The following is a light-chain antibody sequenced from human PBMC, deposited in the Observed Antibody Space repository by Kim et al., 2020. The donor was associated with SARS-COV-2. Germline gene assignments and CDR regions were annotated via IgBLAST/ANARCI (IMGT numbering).Light chain of an antibody. Sequence: PGKTARISCGGDNIDDKSLHWYQQKPGQAPVLVMYFDDDRPSGIPERFSGSNSGNTATLTISRVEAADEADYYCQVLDTVGDHRVVFGGGTQLTVL. J-gene: IGLJ2*01. CDR3: QVLDTVGDHRVV. CDR1: NIDDKS. V-gene: IGLV3-21*04. CDR2: FDD.